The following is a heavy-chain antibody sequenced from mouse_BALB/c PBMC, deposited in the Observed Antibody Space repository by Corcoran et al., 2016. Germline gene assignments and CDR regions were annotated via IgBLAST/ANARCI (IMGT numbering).Heavy chain of an antibody. CDR3: ARGSAY. J-gene: IGHJ3*01. V-gene: IGHV1-18*01. CDR2: INPYNGGT. CDR1: GYSFTGYT. Sequence: EVQLQQSGPELVKPGASMKISCKASGYSFTGYTMNWVKQSHGENLEWIGLINPYNGGTSYNQKFKGKATLTVDKSSSTAYMELLSLTSEDSAVYYCARGSAYWGQGTLVTVSA.